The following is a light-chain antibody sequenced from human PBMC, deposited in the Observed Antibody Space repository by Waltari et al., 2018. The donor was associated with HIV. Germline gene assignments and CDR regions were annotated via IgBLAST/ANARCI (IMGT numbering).Light chain of an antibody. CDR1: SNDIGLSTL. Sequence: QSALSQPASVSGRPGQSITISCNGSSNDIGLSTLVYSYQHHPGKAPKLIIFDVDTRSSGISERFAGSKSGYTASLTISGLRTEDEADYFCSSKSTIYFGVLFGGGTTLTVL. CDR3: SSKSTIYFGVL. J-gene: IGLJ2*01. V-gene: IGLV2-23*02. CDR2: DVD.